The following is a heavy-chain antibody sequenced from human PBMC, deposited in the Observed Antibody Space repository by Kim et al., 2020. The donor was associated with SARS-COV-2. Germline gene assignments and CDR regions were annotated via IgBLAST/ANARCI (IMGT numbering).Heavy chain of an antibody. V-gene: IGHV4-4*07. J-gene: IGHJ3*02. Sequence: NTSYNPSLNNRVTMSQDVTKNQFFLELSSVTAADPAVYYCARPSSANAADIWGQGTMVTVSS. D-gene: IGHD6-13*01. CDR2: NT. CDR3: ARPSSANAADI.